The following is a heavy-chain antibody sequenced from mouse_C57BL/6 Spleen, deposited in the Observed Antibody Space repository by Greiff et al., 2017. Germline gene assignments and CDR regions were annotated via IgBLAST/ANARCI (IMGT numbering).Heavy chain of an antibody. J-gene: IGHJ3*01. D-gene: IGHD1-1*01. CDR1: GYTFTDYE. V-gene: IGHV1-15*01. CDR3: TREEEFITTDLAWFAY. CDR2: IDPETGGT. Sequence: QVQLKESGAELVRPGASVTLSCKASGYTFTDYEMHWVKQTPVHGLEWIGAIDPETGGTAYNQKFKGKAILTADKSSSTAYMELRSLTSEDSAVYYWTREEEFITTDLAWFAYWGQGTLVTVSA.